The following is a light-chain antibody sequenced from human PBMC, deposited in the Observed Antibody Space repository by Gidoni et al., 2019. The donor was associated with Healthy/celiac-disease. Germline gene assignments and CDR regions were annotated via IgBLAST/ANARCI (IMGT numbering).Light chain of an antibody. V-gene: IGKV2-28*01. CDR3: MQALQTPVF. J-gene: IGKJ2*01. Sequence: DTVMPQSPLCLPVTPGEPASISCRSSQSLLHSNGYSYLDWYLQKPGQSPQLLIYLCSNRASGVPDRFSGSGSGTDFTLKISRVEAEDVGVYYCMQALQTPVFFGQGTKLEIK. CDR1: QSLLHSNGYSY. CDR2: LCS.